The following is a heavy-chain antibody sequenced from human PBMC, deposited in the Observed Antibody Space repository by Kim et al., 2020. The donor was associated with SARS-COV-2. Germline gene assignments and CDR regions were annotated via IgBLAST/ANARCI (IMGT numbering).Heavy chain of an antibody. CDR3: ARESGNLTGDPTFYYYYYMDV. V-gene: IGHV4-4*07. CDR2: IYTSGST. Sequence: SETLSLTCTVSGGSISSYYWSWIRQPAGKGLEWIGRIYTSGSTNYNPSLKSRVTMSVDTSKNQFSLKLSSVTAADTAVYYCARESGNLTGDPTFYYYYYMDVWGKGTTVTVSS. D-gene: IGHD7-27*01. J-gene: IGHJ6*03. CDR1: GGSISSYY.